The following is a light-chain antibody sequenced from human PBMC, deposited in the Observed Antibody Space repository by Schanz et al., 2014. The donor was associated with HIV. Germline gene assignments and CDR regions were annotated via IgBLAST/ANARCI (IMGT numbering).Light chain of an antibody. V-gene: IGLV3-21*04. Sequence: SYELTQPPSVSVAPGKTARITCGGHNIEGFSVHWYQQKSGQAPVLVMYYDNDRPSGIPARFSGSNTGNTATLTISRVEPGDEADYYCQVWDTSDHGDFGGGTQLTVL. CDR3: QVWDTSDHGD. CDR1: NIEGFS. J-gene: IGLJ2*01. CDR2: YDN.